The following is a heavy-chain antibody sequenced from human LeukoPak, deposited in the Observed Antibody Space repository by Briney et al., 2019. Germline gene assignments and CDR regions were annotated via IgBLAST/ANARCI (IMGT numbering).Heavy chain of an antibody. CDR2: INPNRGGT. CDR1: GYTFTGYY. CDR3: ARDSPVVVVLKNWFDP. D-gene: IGHD2-15*01. Sequence: GASVKVSCKASGYTFTGYYMHWVRQAPGQGLEWMGWINPNRGGTNYAQKFQGRVTMTRDTSISTAYMELSRLRSDDTAVYYCARDSPVVVVLKNWFDPWGQGTLVTVSS. J-gene: IGHJ5*02. V-gene: IGHV1-2*02.